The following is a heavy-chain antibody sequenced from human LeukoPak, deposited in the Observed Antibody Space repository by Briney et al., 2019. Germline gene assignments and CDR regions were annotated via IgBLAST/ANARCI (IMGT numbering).Heavy chain of an antibody. J-gene: IGHJ3*02. CDR1: GGSISSYY. CDR2: IYYSGST. V-gene: IGHV4-59*08. CDR3: ASIPLNTAGDDAFDI. Sequence: SETLSLTCTVSGGSISSYYWSWIRQPPGKGLEWIGYIYYSGSTNYNPSLKGRVTISVDTSKNQFSLKLSSVTAADTAVYYCASIPLNTAGDDAFDIWGQGTMVTVSS. D-gene: IGHD5-18*01.